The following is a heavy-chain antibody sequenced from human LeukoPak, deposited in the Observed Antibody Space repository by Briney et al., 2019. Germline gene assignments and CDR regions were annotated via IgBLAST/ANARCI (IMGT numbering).Heavy chain of an antibody. Sequence: GESLKISCKGSGYSFTSYWIGWVRQMPGKGLEWMGIIYPGDSDTRYSPSFQGQVTTSADKSISTAYLQWSSLKASDTAMYYCARATSDTIFGVVIRGYYYYYMDVWGKGTTVTVSS. V-gene: IGHV5-51*01. CDR2: IYPGDSDT. CDR3: ARATSDTIFGVVIRGYYYYYMDV. J-gene: IGHJ6*03. D-gene: IGHD3-3*01. CDR1: GYSFTSYW.